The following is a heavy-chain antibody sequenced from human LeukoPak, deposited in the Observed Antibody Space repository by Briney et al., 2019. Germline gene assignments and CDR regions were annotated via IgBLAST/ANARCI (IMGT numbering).Heavy chain of an antibody. Sequence: PGGSLRLSCAASGVTFSSYWMRWVRQAPGKGLEWVWRINSDGSSTSYADSVKGRFTISRDNAKNPLYLPMTSLRAADTDVSYCESYSSGYLDAFDIWGQGTMVTVSS. CDR3: ESYSSGYLDAFDI. J-gene: IGHJ3*02. V-gene: IGHV3-74*01. CDR2: INSDGSST. CDR1: GVTFSSYW. D-gene: IGHD3-22*01.